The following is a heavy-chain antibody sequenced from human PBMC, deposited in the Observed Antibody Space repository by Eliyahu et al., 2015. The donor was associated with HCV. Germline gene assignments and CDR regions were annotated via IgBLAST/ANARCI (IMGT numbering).Heavy chain of an antibody. D-gene: IGHD3-10*01. CDR1: GFPFIXSW. V-gene: IGHV3-15*01. CDR2: IKSKTDGGTT. J-gene: IGHJ6*03. Sequence: EVQLVESGGGLVKPGGSFSLXLSASGFPFIXSWMXWVRXAPGKGLEWIGRIKSKTDGGTTDYAAPVKGRFTISRDDSKSTLYLQMNSLKTEDTAVYYCTTGAPGGFDYYLDVWGQGTTVTVSS. CDR3: TTGAPGGFDYYLDV.